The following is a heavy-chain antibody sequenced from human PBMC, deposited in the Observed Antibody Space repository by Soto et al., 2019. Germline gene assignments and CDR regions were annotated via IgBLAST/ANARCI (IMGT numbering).Heavy chain of an antibody. Sequence: GGSLRLSCAASGFTFSSYDMHWVRQATGKGLEWVSAIGTAGDTYYPGSVKGRFTISRENAKNSWYLQMNSLRAEDTAVYYCARVAVTTGALDYYYGMDVWGQGTTVTVSS. CDR2: IGTAGDT. J-gene: IGHJ6*02. D-gene: IGHD4-4*01. CDR1: GFTFSSYD. V-gene: IGHV3-13*01. CDR3: ARVAVTTGALDYYYGMDV.